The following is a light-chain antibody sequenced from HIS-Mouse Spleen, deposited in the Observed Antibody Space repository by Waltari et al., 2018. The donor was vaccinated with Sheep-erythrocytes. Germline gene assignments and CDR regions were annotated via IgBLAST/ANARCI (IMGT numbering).Light chain of an antibody. CDR1: QSISSY. J-gene: IGKJ4*01. V-gene: IGKV1-39*01. Sequence: DIQMTQSPSYLSASVGDRVTITCRASQSISSYLNWYQQKPGKAPKRLIYAASSLQSGVPSRFSGSGSGTDFTLTISSLQPEDFATYYCQQSYSTPPLTFGGGTKVEIK. CDR3: QQSYSTPPLT. CDR2: AAS.